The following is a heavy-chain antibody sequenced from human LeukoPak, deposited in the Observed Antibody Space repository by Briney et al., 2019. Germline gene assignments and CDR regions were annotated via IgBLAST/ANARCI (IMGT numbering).Heavy chain of an antibody. CDR3: ARDRSQGYFDWLLSNTNAFDI. D-gene: IGHD3-9*01. CDR1: GYTFTSYG. V-gene: IGHV1-18*01. Sequence: WASVKVSCKASGYTFTSYGISWVRQAPGQGLEWMGWISAYNGNTNYAQKLQGRVTMTTDTSTSTAYMELRSLRSDDTAVYYCARDRSQGYFDWLLSNTNAFDIWGQGTMVTVSS. J-gene: IGHJ3*02. CDR2: ISAYNGNT.